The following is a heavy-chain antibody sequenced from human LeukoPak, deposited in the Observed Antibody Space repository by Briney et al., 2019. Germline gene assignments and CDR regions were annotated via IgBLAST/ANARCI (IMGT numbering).Heavy chain of an antibody. CDR2: ISGSGGST. CDR3: AKNEGSIVVVVAASFDY. D-gene: IGHD2-15*01. Sequence: PGASLRLSCAASGFTFSSYAMSWVRQAPGKGLEWVSAISGSGGSTYYADSVKGRFTISRDNSKNTLYLQMNSLRAEDTAVYYCAKNEGSIVVVVAASFDYWGQETLVTVSS. V-gene: IGHV3-23*01. CDR1: GFTFSSYA. J-gene: IGHJ4*02.